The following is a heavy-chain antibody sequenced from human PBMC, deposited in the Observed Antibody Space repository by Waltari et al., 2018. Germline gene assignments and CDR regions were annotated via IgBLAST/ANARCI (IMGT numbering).Heavy chain of an antibody. CDR3: AGSILYGSPNNYFDY. D-gene: IGHD3-10*01. CDR1: GYSISRGYY. J-gene: IGHJ4*02. Sequence: QVQLQESGPGLVKPSETLSLTCAVSGYSISRGYYWGWIRQPPGKGLEWIGSIYHSGSTYSNPSLKSRVTISVDTSKNQFSLKLSSVTAADTAVYYCAGSILYGSPNNYFDYWGQGTLVTVSS. CDR2: IYHSGST. V-gene: IGHV4-38-2*01.